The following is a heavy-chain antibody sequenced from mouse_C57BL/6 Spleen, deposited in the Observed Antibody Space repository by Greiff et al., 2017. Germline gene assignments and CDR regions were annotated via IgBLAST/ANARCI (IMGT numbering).Heavy chain of an antibody. Sequence: VQLQQSGAELVKPGASVKMSCKASGYTFTSYWITWVKQRPGQGLEWIGDIYPGDGDTNYNGKFKGKATLTADKSSSTAYMQLSSLTSEDSAVYFCAYSNYEGFAYWGQGTLVTVSA. CDR2: IYPGDGDT. CDR3: AYSNYEGFAY. V-gene: IGHV1-55*01. D-gene: IGHD2-5*01. CDR1: GYTFTSYW. J-gene: IGHJ3*01.